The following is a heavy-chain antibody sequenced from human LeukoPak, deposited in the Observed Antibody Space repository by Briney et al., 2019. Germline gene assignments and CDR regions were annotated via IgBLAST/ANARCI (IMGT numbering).Heavy chain of an antibody. Sequence: GGSLRLSCAASGFTFSSYSMNWVRQAPGKGLEWVSSISSSSSYIYYADSVKGRFTISRDNAKNSLYLQMNSLRAEDTAVYYCARDQYYDILTRSFDYWGQGTLVTVSS. CDR3: ARDQYYDILTRSFDY. V-gene: IGHV3-21*01. D-gene: IGHD3-9*01. CDR2: ISSSSSYI. CDR1: GFTFSSYS. J-gene: IGHJ4*02.